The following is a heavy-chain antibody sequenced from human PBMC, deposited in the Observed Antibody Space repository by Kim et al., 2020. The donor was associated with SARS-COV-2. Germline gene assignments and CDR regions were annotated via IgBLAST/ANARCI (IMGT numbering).Heavy chain of an antibody. Sequence: GGSLRLSCAASGFTFSSYSMNWVRQAPGKGLEWVSYISSSSSTIYYADSVKGRFTISRDNAKNSLYLQMNSLRDEDTAVYYCAREDTAMANYYYYGMDVWGPGTTVTVSS. V-gene: IGHV3-48*02. CDR2: ISSSSSTI. CDR1: GFTFSSYS. J-gene: IGHJ6*02. CDR3: AREDTAMANYYYYGMDV. D-gene: IGHD5-18*01.